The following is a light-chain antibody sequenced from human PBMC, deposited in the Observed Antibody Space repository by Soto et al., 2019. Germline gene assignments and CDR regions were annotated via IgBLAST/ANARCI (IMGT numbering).Light chain of an antibody. CDR2: GAS. V-gene: IGKV3-15*01. Sequence: EIVMTQSPATRSVSPGERATLSCRASQSVNSNLAWYQQKPGQAPSLLIYGASTRATGILARFSGSGSGTEFTLTISILQSEDLAVYYCQQYHRWPPVFTFGPGTKVDLK. J-gene: IGKJ3*01. CDR3: QQYHRWPPVFT. CDR1: QSVNSN.